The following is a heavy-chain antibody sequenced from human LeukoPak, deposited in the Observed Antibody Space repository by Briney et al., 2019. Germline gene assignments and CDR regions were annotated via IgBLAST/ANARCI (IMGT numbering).Heavy chain of an antibody. D-gene: IGHD3-22*01. J-gene: IGHJ3*02. CDR3: ARADDSSGYLDAFDI. Sequence: PSQTLSLTCTVSGGSISSGGYYWSWIRQHPGKGLEWIGYIYYSGSTYYNPSLKSRVTISVDTSKNQFSLKLSSVTAADTAVYYCARADDSSGYLDAFDIWGQGTMSPSLQ. CDR2: IYYSGST. V-gene: IGHV4-31*03. CDR1: GGSISSGGYY.